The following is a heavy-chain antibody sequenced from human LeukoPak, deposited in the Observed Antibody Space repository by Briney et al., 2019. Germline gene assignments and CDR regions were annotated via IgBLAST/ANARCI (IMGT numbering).Heavy chain of an antibody. CDR3: AKDRGGAARTFDY. V-gene: IGHV3-11*04. D-gene: IGHD6-6*01. CDR1: GFTFSDYY. CDR2: ISSSGSTV. J-gene: IGHJ4*02. Sequence: PGGSLRLSCAASGFTFSDYYMSWIRQAPGKGLEWVSYISSSGSTVYYADSVKGRFTISRDNAKNSLYLQMNSLRAEDTAVYYCAKDRGGAARTFDYWGQGTLVTVSS.